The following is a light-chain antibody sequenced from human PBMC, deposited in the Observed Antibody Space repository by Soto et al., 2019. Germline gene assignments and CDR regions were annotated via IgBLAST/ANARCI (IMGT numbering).Light chain of an antibody. Sequence: EILLTQSPGTLSLSPGESGTLSCRAGQALSSSSLAWYQQKPGQAPRLLLYGASSRASGIQDRFSGGGSGTEFTLTISRLEPEDFAVYYCHQYGSSPLTFGGGTKVEI. CDR2: GAS. J-gene: IGKJ4*01. V-gene: IGKV3-20*01. CDR3: HQYGSSPLT. CDR1: QALSSSS.